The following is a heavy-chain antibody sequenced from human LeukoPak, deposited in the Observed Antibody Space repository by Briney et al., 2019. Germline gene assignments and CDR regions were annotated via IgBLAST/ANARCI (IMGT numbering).Heavy chain of an antibody. V-gene: IGHV3-48*03. D-gene: IGHD3-10*01. Sequence: PGGSLRLSCAASGFTFSSYEMNWVRQAPGKGLEWVSYISSSGSTIYYADSVKGRFTTSRDNAKNSLYLQMNSLRAEDTAVYYCARVELLWFGELLGVNDYWGQGTLVTVSS. CDR3: ARVELLWFGELLGVNDY. CDR1: GFTFSSYE. J-gene: IGHJ4*02. CDR2: ISSSGSTI.